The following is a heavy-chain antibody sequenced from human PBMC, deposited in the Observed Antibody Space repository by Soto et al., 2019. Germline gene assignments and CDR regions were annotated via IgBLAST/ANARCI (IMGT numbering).Heavy chain of an antibody. Sequence: SLRLSCAASGFTFSNYAMHWVRQAPGKGLEWVALTSYDGNNEYYTDSVKGRFTISRDNSKNTLFLQMKSPRPEDTAVYYCTKDKGVFNWATSYFDYWGQGALVTVSS. CDR1: GFTFSNYA. J-gene: IGHJ4*02. CDR2: TSYDGNNE. V-gene: IGHV3-30*18. CDR3: TKDKGVFNWATSYFDY. D-gene: IGHD1-1*01.